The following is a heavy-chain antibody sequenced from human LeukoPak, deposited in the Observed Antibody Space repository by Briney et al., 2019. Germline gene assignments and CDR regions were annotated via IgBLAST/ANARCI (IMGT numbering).Heavy chain of an antibody. D-gene: IGHD5-12*01. V-gene: IGHV3-33*06. J-gene: IGHJ4*02. CDR2: IWYDGSNK. CDR3: AKDKRVIWSGYDFDY. Sequence: GGSLRLSCAASGFTFSSYGMHWVRQAPGKGLEGVAVIWYDGSNKYYADSVKGRFTISRGNSKNTLYLQMNSLRAEDTAVYYCAKDKRVIWSGYDFDYWGQGTLVTVSS. CDR1: GFTFSSYG.